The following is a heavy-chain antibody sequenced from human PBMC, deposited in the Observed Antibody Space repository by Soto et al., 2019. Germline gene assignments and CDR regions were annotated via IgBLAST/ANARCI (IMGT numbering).Heavy chain of an antibody. J-gene: IGHJ6*02. Sequence: EVQLVESGGGLVKPGGSLRLSCAASGFTFSSYSMNWVRQAPGKGLEWVSSISSSSSYISYADSVKGRFTISRDNAKNSLYLQMNSLRAEDTAVYYCAGRWFRGNDHYAMDVWGQGTTVTVSS. CDR1: GFTFSSYS. CDR3: AGRWFRGNDHYAMDV. V-gene: IGHV3-21*01. D-gene: IGHD1-1*01. CDR2: ISSSSSYI.